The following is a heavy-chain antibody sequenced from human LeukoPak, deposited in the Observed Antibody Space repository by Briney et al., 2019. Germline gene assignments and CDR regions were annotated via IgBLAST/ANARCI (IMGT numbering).Heavy chain of an antibody. Sequence: ASVKVSCKASGYTFTSYDINWVRQATGQGLEWMGWMNPNSGNTGYVQKFQGRVTMTRNTSISTAYMELSSLRSEDTAVYYCARINVPPPVGSKELRYFDWQYYFDYWGQGTLVTVSS. CDR1: GYTFTSYD. D-gene: IGHD3-9*01. J-gene: IGHJ4*02. CDR3: ARINVPPPVGSKELRYFDWQYYFDY. V-gene: IGHV1-8*01. CDR2: MNPNSGNT.